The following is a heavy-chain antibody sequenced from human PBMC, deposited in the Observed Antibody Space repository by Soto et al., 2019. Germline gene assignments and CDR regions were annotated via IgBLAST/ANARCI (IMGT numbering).Heavy chain of an antibody. V-gene: IGHV5-51*01. J-gene: IGHJ4*02. CDR2: IYPGDSDT. Sequence: GESLKISCKGSGYSFTSYWIGWVRQMPGKGLEWMGIIYPGDSDTRYRPSFKGQVTISADKTISTAYLQWSSLKASDTAMYDCARRDIQYQLLYASYYFDYWGQGTLVTVSS. CDR1: GYSFTSYW. D-gene: IGHD2-2*02. CDR3: ARRDIQYQLLYASYYFDY.